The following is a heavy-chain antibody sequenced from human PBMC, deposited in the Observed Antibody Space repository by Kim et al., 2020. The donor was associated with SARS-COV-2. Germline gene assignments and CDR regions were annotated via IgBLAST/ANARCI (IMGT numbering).Heavy chain of an antibody. CDR1: GFTFSAYW. CDR2: INGDGSAT. J-gene: IGHJ5*02. V-gene: IGHV3-74*01. D-gene: IGHD3-3*02. CDR3: ATLSSVTAAFGFDP. Sequence: GGSLRLSCAASGFTFSAYWMHWVRQVPGKGLVWVSYINGDGSATSYADAVKGRFTISRDNARNTVYLQMSSLRVEDTAVYYCATLSSVTAAFGFDPWGPG.